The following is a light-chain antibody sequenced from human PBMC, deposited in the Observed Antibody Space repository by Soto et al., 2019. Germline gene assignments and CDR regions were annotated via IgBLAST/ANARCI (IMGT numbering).Light chain of an antibody. V-gene: IGKV3-20*01. Sequence: EIVLTQSPGTLSLSPGERATLSCRASQTVSSNYLAWYQQKPGQAPRLLIYGASSRATGIPDRFSGGGSGTDFTLTISRLEPEDFAVYHCHQYGTSPWTFDQGTKVELK. CDR2: GAS. CDR1: QTVSSNY. J-gene: IGKJ1*01. CDR3: HQYGTSPWT.